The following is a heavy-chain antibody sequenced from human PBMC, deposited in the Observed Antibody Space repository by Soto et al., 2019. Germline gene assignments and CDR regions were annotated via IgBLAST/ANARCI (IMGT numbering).Heavy chain of an antibody. CDR3: ARKPIYHFFAGYYSVDY. CDR2: INHSGTT. V-gene: IGHV4-34*01. Sequence: QVQLRQWGAGLLKPSETLSLTCAVFGGSFSDYYWTWIRQPPGKGLEWIGEINHSGTTSYNPSLKSRLTKSVDTSINQFSLKLSSVTAADTAVYYCARKPIYHFFAGYYSVDYWGQGTLVTVSS. CDR1: GGSFSDYY. J-gene: IGHJ4*02. D-gene: IGHD3-9*01.